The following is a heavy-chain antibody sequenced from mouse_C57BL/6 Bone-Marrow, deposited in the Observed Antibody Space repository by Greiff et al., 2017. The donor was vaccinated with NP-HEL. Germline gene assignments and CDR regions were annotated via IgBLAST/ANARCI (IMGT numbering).Heavy chain of an antibody. CDR2: ISNGGGST. Sequence: EVHVVESGGGLVQPGGSLKLSCAASGFTFSDYYMYWVRQTPEKRLEWVAYISNGGGSTYYPDNVKGRVTISRDNAKNTPYLQMSRLKSEDTAVYYCARRDSNDGDYFDYWGQGTTLTVSS. CDR3: ARRDSNDGDYFDY. J-gene: IGHJ2*01. V-gene: IGHV5-12*01. CDR1: GFTFSDYY. D-gene: IGHD2-12*01.